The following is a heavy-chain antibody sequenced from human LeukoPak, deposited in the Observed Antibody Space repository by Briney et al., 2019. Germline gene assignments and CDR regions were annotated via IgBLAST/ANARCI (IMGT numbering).Heavy chain of an antibody. Sequence: GRSLRLACAASGSTFSRNVMHWVSQAPGKGLEWVALISYVGNNKFYADSVEGRFTICTDNSRNTMYRQLNSQIGEEPAVNVCARGGIPTGPYYYFYYMDVWGKGTAVTVSS. CDR1: GSTFSRNV. CDR3: ARGGIPTGPYYYFYYMDV. V-gene: IGHV3-30*01. J-gene: IGHJ6*03. CDR2: ISYVGNNK. D-gene: IGHD3-10*01.